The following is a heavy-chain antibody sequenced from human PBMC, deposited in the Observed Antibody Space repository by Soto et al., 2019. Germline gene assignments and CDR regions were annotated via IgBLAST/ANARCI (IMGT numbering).Heavy chain of an antibody. J-gene: IGHJ6*03. V-gene: IGHV4-34*01. D-gene: IGHD6-19*01. CDR2: INHNGST. Sequence: PSETLTLTCAVYGGSFSGYYWSWIRQPPGKGLEWIGEINHNGSTNYTLSLKSRVTIPVDTSKNQFSLKLSSVTAADTVVYYCAREAVAHYYYYYYYMDVWGKGTTVTVSS. CDR3: AREAVAHYYYYYYYMDV. CDR1: GGSFSGYY.